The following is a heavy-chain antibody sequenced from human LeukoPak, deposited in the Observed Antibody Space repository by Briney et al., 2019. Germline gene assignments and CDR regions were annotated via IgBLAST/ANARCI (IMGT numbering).Heavy chain of an antibody. D-gene: IGHD3-10*01. CDR2: ISYDGSNK. Sequence: GGSLRLSCAASGFTFSSYGMHWVRQAPGKGLEWVAVISYDGSNKYYADSVKGRFTISRDNSKNTLYLQTNSLRAEDTAVYYCAKDATDGYYGSGSYYHFDYWGQGTLVTVSS. J-gene: IGHJ4*02. CDR3: AKDATDGYYGSGSYYHFDY. V-gene: IGHV3-30*18. CDR1: GFTFSSYG.